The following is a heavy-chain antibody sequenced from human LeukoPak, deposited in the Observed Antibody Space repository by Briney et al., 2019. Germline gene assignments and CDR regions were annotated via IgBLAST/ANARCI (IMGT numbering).Heavy chain of an antibody. D-gene: IGHD6-13*01. CDR2: ISSSSSYI. Sequence: PGGSLRLSCAASGFTFSSYSMNWVRQAPGKGLEWVSSISSSSSYIYYADSVKGRFTISRDNAKNSLYLQMNSLRAEDTAVYYCAKDHPSSSWYGGMDVWGQGTTVTVSS. V-gene: IGHV3-21*01. CDR3: AKDHPSSSWYGGMDV. CDR1: GFTFSSYS. J-gene: IGHJ6*02.